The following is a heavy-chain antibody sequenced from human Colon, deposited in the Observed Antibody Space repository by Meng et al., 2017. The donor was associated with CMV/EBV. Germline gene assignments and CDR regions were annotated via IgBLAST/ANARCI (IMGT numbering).Heavy chain of an antibody. Sequence: SETLSLTCAVYGGSFSGYYWSWIRQPPGKGLEWIGAINHSGSTNYNPSLKSRVTISVDTSKNQFSLKLSSVTAADTAVYYCARRARQYCSSTSCYIRGDYYYYGMDVWGQGTTVTVSS. CDR3: ARRARQYCSSTSCYIRGDYYYYGMDV. V-gene: IGHV4-34*01. CDR2: INHSGST. CDR1: GGSFSGYY. D-gene: IGHD2-2*02. J-gene: IGHJ6*02.